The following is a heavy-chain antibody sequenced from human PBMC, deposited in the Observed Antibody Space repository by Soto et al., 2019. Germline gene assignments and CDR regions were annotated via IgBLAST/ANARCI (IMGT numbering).Heavy chain of an antibody. CDR2: ISYDGSNK. D-gene: IGHD1-26*01. J-gene: IGHJ6*02. CDR3: AKDLLFIVGASYYYYYGMDV. Sequence: QVQLVESGGGVVQPGRSLRLSCAASGFTFSSYGRHWVRQAPGKGLEWVAVISYDGSNKYYADSVKGRFTISRDNSENTLYLQMNSLRAEDTAVYYCAKDLLFIVGASYYYYYGMDVWGQGTTVTVSS. CDR1: GFTFSSYG. V-gene: IGHV3-30*18.